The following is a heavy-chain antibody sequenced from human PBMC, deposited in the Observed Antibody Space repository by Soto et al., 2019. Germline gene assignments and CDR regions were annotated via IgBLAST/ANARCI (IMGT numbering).Heavy chain of an antibody. CDR1: GYSFTSYW. D-gene: IGHD5-12*01. J-gene: IGHJ4*02. Sequence: PGASLNISCKGSGYSFTSYWIGWVRQMPGKGLEWMGIIYPGDSDTRYSPSFQGQVTISADKSISTAYLQWSSLKASDTAMYYCARGLTHVATTEYYFDYGVQGPLVTFS. V-gene: IGHV5-51*01. CDR3: ARGLTHVATTEYYFDY. CDR2: IYPGDSDT.